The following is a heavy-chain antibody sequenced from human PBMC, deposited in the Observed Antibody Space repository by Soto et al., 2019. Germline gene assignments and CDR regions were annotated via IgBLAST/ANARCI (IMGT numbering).Heavy chain of an antibody. J-gene: IGHJ4*02. D-gene: IGHD6-19*01. V-gene: IGHV4-61*01. CDR1: GGSVSSGSYY. Sequence: SETLSLTCPVAGGSVSSGSYYWSWIRQPPGKGLEWIGYIYYSGSTNYNPSLKSRVTISVDTSKNQFSLKLSSVTAADTAVYYCARAGGEQWLVLYYFDYWGQGTLVTVSS. CDR2: IYYSGST. CDR3: ARAGGEQWLVLYYFDY.